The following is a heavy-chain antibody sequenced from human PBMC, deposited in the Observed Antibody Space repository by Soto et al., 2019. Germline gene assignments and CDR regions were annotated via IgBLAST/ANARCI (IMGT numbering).Heavy chain of an antibody. Sequence: ASVKVSCKASGYTFSSYGISWVRQAPGQGFEWMGWISGYNGKTSYAEKFQGRVTMSTDTSTSTAYMELRSLRSDDTAVYYCARECQWVAESPGDVFIIWGEGIKVTVSS. V-gene: IGHV1-18*01. J-gene: IGHJ3*02. CDR3: ARECQWVAESPGDVFII. D-gene: IGHD6-19*01. CDR2: ISGYNGKT. CDR1: GYTFSSYG.